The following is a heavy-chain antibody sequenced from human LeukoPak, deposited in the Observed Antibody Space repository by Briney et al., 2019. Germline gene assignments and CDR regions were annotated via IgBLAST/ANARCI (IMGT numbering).Heavy chain of an antibody. CDR3: TSTRGSCSSTSCYNDNYYYYYMDV. V-gene: IGHV3-49*04. CDR1: GFTFGDYA. CDR2: IRSKAYGGTT. Sequence: GGSLRLSCTASGFTFGDYAMSWVRQAPGKGLEWVGFIRSKAYGGTTEYAASVKGRFTISRDDSKSIAYLQMNSLKTEDTAVYYCTSTRGSCSSTSCYNDNYYYYYMDVWGKGTTVTVSS. J-gene: IGHJ6*03. D-gene: IGHD2-2*02.